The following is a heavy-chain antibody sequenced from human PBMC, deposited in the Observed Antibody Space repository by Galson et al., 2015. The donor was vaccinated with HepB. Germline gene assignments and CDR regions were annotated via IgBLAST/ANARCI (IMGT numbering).Heavy chain of an antibody. CDR3: AREYYYDSSGYYST. CDR2: ISYGGSNK. V-gene: IGHV3-30-3*01. CDR1: GFTFSSYA. D-gene: IGHD3-22*01. J-gene: IGHJ5*02. Sequence: SLRLSCAASGFTFSSYAMHWVRQAPGKGPEWVAVISYGGSNKYYADSVKGRFTISRDNSKNTLYLQMNSQRAEDTAVYYCAREYYYDSSGYYSTWGQGTLVTVSS.